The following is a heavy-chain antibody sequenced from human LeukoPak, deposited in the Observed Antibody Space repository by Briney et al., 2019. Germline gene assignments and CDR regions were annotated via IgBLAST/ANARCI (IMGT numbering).Heavy chain of an antibody. CDR3: AIAGTTNYGMDV. CDR1: GYTFTSYG. V-gene: IGHV1-18*01. J-gene: IGHJ6*02. CDR2: ISAYSGDT. Sequence: ASVKVSCKASGYTFTSYGISWVRQAPGQGLEWMGWISAYSGDTNYAQKLQGRVTMTTDTSTSTAYMELRSLRSDDTAVYYCAIAGTTNYGMDVWGQGTTVTVSS. D-gene: IGHD1-7*01.